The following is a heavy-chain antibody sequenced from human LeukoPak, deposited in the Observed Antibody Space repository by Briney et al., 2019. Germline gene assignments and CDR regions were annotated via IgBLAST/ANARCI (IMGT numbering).Heavy chain of an antibody. D-gene: IGHD2-15*01. J-gene: IGHJ5*02. CDR2: ISSSGSTI. CDR3: ARAMRPVVAAENWFDP. Sequence: GGSLRLSCAASGFTFSDYYMSWIRQAPGKGLEWVSYISSSGSTIYYADSVKGRFTISRDNAKNSLYLQMNSLRAEDTAVYYCARAMRPVVAAENWFDPWGQGTLVIVSS. V-gene: IGHV3-11*01. CDR1: GFTFSDYY.